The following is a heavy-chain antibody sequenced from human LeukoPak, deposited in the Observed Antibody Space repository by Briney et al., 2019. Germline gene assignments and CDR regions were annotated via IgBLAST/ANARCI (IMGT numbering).Heavy chain of an antibody. J-gene: IGHJ3*02. Sequence: GGSLRLSCAASGFTFSSYAMHWVRQAPGKGLEWVAVISYDGSNKYYADSVKGRFTISRDNSKNTLYLQMNSLRAEDTAVYYCAKDGLSVRGQWIKDSFDIWGQGTMVTVSS. V-gene: IGHV3-30*04. CDR2: ISYDGSNK. D-gene: IGHD3-10*01. CDR1: GFTFSSYA. CDR3: AKDGLSVRGQWIKDSFDI.